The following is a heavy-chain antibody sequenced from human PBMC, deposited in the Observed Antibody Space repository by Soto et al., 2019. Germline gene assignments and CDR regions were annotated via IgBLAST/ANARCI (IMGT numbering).Heavy chain of an antibody. CDR3: ARGLYYYDSSGYRLFDY. J-gene: IGHJ4*02. V-gene: IGHV3-23*01. CDR2: VSVSGGTT. D-gene: IGHD3-22*01. CDR1: GFMFNNYA. Sequence: LRLSCAASGFMFNNYAMSWVRQAPGKGLEWVSTVSVSGGTTYYADSLRGRFTISRDNSKKTVYLQMNRLRADDTAIYYCARGLYYYDSSGYRLFDYWGQGTLVTVSS.